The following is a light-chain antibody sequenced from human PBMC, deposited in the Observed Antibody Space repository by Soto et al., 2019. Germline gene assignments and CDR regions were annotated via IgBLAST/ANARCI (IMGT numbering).Light chain of an antibody. CDR1: SRDIGGYNY. J-gene: IGLJ1*01. Sequence: QSVLTQPASVSGSPVQSITISCTGTSRDIGGYNYVSWYQHRPGQAPKLMIYDVSNRPSGVSSRFAGSKSGNTASLTISGLLADDEADYYCSSYTSNSALYVFGTGTKVTVL. CDR3: SSYTSNSALYV. CDR2: DVS. V-gene: IGLV2-14*03.